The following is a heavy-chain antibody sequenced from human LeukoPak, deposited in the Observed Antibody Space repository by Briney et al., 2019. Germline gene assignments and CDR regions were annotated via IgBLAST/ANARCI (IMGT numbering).Heavy chain of an antibody. CDR2: IIPILGIA. Sequence: GASVKVSCKASGGTFSSYAISWVRQAPGQGLEWMGRIIPILGIANYAQKFQGRVTITADKSTSTAYMELSSLRSGDTAVYYCARDREGIAVPKAWFDPWGQGTLVTVSS. J-gene: IGHJ5*02. D-gene: IGHD6-19*01. CDR1: GGTFSSYA. V-gene: IGHV1-69*04. CDR3: ARDREGIAVPKAWFDP.